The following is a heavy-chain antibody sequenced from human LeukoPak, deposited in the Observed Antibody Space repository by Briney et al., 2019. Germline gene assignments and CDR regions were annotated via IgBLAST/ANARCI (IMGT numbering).Heavy chain of an antibody. CDR1: GGSISSGGYY. Sequence: SQTLSLTCTVSGGSISSGGYYWSWIRQPPGKGLEWIGYIYHSGSTYYNPSLKSRVTISVDKSKNQFSLNLSSVTAADTAVYYCARLSWIQLWSHFDYWGQGTLVTVSS. J-gene: IGHJ4*02. CDR3: ARLSWIQLWSHFDY. D-gene: IGHD5-18*01. CDR2: IYHSGST. V-gene: IGHV4-30-2*01.